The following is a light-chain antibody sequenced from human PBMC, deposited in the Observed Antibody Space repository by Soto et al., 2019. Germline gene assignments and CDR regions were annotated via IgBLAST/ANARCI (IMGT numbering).Light chain of an antibody. V-gene: IGKV3-20*01. CDR2: GAS. Sequence: EIVLTQSPGTLSLSPGERATLSCRASQSVSSSYLAWYQQKPGQAPRLLIYGASSRATGIPDRFSGSGSGTDFTLTISRLEPEDFAVYYCKQYGSSPLTFGGGTKLDIK. CDR1: QSVSSSY. CDR3: KQYGSSPLT. J-gene: IGKJ4*01.